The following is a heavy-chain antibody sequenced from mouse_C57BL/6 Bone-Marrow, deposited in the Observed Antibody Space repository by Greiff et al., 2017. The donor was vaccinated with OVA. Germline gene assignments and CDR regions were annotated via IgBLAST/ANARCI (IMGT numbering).Heavy chain of an antibody. CDR2: INPYNGGT. CDR3: ANSFLITTVDWYFDV. Sequence: EVKLQESGPVLVKPGASVKMSCKASGYTFTDYYMNWVKQSHGKSLEWIGVINPYNGGTSYNQKFKGKATLTVDKSSSTAYMELNSLTSEDSAVYYCANSFLITTVDWYFDVWGTGTTVTVSS. D-gene: IGHD1-1*01. CDR1: GYTFTDYY. J-gene: IGHJ1*03. V-gene: IGHV1-19*01.